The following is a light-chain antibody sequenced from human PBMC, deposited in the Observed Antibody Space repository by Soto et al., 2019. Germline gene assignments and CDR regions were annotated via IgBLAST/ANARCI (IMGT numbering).Light chain of an antibody. Sequence: DIQMTQSPSTLSASVGDRVTITCRASQSISSWLAWYQQKPGKAPKLLIYDASSLESGVPSRFSGSGSGTEFPLTISRLQPDDFATYYRQQYNSQYTFGQGTKLEIK. J-gene: IGKJ2*01. CDR1: QSISSW. V-gene: IGKV1-5*01. CDR2: DAS. CDR3: QQYNSQYT.